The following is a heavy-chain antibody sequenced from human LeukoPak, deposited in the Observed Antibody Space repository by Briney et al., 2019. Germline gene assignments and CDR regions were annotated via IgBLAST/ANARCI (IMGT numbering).Heavy chain of an antibody. CDR3: ARGGTNSSSDY. D-gene: IGHD6-13*01. CDR2: IYHSGIN. CDR1: GASIISCNW. Sequence: SETLSLTCAVSGASIISCNWWSWVRQPPGKGLEWIGEIYHSGINNFNPSLRSRASISVDTAKNQFSLKVSSVTAADTAVYYCARGGTNSSSDYWGQGTLVTVSS. V-gene: IGHV4-4*02. J-gene: IGHJ4*02.